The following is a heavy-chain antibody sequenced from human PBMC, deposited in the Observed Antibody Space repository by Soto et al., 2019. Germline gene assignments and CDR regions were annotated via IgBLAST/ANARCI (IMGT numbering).Heavy chain of an antibody. CDR3: ARVQIGGLVDP. V-gene: IGHV4-38-2*01. J-gene: IGHJ5*02. CDR2: IYHSGST. D-gene: IGHD3-10*01. Sequence: SETLSLTCAVSGYSISSGYYWGWIRQPPGKGLEWIGSIYHSGSTYYNPSLKSRVTISVDTSKNQFSLKLSSVTAADTAVYYCARVQIGGLVDPWGQCTMVTVSS. CDR1: GYSISSGYY.